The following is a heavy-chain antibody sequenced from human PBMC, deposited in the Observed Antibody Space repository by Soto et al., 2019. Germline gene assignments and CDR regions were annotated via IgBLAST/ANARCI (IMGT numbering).Heavy chain of an antibody. J-gene: IGHJ3*02. CDR2: ISGSGGST. CDR3: AKDEKDGRRGYSGYDDAFDI. Sequence: GGSLRLSCAASGFTFSSYAMSWVRQAPGKGLEWVSAISGSGGSTYYADSVKGRFTISRDNSKNTLYLQMSSLRAEDTAVYYCAKDEKDGRRGYSGYDDAFDIWGQGTMVTVSS. D-gene: IGHD5-12*01. CDR1: GFTFSSYA. V-gene: IGHV3-23*01.